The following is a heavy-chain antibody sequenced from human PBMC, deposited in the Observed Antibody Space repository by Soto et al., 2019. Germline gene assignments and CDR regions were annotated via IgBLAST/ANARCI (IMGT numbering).Heavy chain of an antibody. CDR1: GFSFNTSG. J-gene: IGHJ6*02. V-gene: IGHV3-30*03. Sequence: QVQLVESGGGVVQPGRALRLSCAASGFSFNTSGMHWVRQAPGKGLEWVAVIAFDGSQEFYGDSVRGRFTISRDNSKNTLFLQMNSLTPEDTAVYYCATKVRGTNYLYYGMDVWGQGTTVTVSS. CDR3: ATKVRGTNYLYYGMDV. CDR2: IAFDGSQE.